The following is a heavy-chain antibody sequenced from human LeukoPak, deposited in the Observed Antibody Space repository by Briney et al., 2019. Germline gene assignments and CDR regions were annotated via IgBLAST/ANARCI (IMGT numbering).Heavy chain of an antibody. CDR1: GYTFTSSD. Sequence: GASVKVSCKASGYTFTSSDINWVRQATGQGLEWMGWVNPNSGHTGYAQKFQGRVTMTRNTSISTAYMELSSLRSEDTAVYYCARGAPGSYCSGGSCPYFDYWGQGTLVSVSS. D-gene: IGHD2-15*01. V-gene: IGHV1-8*01. CDR2: VNPNSGHT. CDR3: ARGAPGSYCSGGSCPYFDY. J-gene: IGHJ4*02.